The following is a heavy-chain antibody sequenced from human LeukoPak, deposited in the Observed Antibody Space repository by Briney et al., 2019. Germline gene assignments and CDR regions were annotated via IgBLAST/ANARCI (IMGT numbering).Heavy chain of an antibody. Sequence: APVKVSCKASGYTFTGYYMHWVRQAPGQGLEWMGWINPNSGGTNYAQKFQGRVTMTRDTSISTAYMELSRLRSDDTAVYYCARDIQLWSPYYFDYWGQGTLVTVSS. J-gene: IGHJ4*02. CDR2: INPNSGGT. CDR3: ARDIQLWSPYYFDY. D-gene: IGHD5-18*01. V-gene: IGHV1-2*02. CDR1: GYTFTGYY.